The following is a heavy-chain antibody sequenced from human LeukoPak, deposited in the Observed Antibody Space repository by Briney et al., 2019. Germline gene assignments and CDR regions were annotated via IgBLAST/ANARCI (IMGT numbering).Heavy chain of an antibody. V-gene: IGHV1-18*01. D-gene: IGHD6-13*01. CDR2: ISAYNGNT. Sequence: ASVKVSCKASGYTFTSYGISWVRQAPGQGLEWMGWISAYNGNTNYAQKLQGRVTMTTDTSTSTAYMELRSLRSDDTAVYFCARLSSSWGDNWFDPWGQGTLVTVSS. J-gene: IGHJ5*02. CDR1: GYTFTSYG. CDR3: ARLSSSWGDNWFDP.